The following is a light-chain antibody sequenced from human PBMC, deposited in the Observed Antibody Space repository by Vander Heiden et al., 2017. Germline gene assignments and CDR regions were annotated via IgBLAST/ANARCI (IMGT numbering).Light chain of an antibody. CDR2: DKN. CDR1: SLRSYY. J-gene: IGLJ2*01. CDR3: HSRDSSGNQVV. V-gene: IGLV3-19*01. Sequence: SELTQDPAVSVALGQTVRITCQGDSLRSYYATWYQQKPGQAPVLVIYDKNNRPSGIPDRFSASSSGNTASLTITGAQAEDEADYYCHSRDSSGNQVVFGGGTKLTVL.